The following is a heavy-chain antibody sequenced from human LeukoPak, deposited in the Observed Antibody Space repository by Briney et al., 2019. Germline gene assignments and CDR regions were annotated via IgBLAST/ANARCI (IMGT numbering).Heavy chain of an antibody. CDR2: INPNSGGT. J-gene: IGHJ4*02. V-gene: IGHV1-2*02. D-gene: IGHD3-3*02. CDR3: ARGVLGSSYHFDY. CDR1: GYTFTDYY. Sequence: GASVKVSCKASGYTFTDYYVHWVRQAPGQGLEWMGWINPNSGGTNYAQKFQGRVTMTRDTSISTAYMELSSLRSDDTAVFYCARGVLGSSYHFDYWGRGTLVTVSS.